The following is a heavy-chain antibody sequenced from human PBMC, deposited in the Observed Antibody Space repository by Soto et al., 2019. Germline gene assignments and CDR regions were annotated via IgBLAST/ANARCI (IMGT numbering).Heavy chain of an antibody. Sequence: QVQLVQSGAEVKKPGASVKVSCKASGYTFTDYYIHWVRQAPGQGLEWMGWINPNSGGTKYAQKFQGRVTMTRDTSITTAYMELSRLRSDDTAVYYCVRWFAELFKPDYWGQGTLVTVSS. V-gene: IGHV1-2*02. D-gene: IGHD3-10*01. J-gene: IGHJ4*02. CDR2: INPNSGGT. CDR3: VRWFAELFKPDY. CDR1: GYTFTDYY.